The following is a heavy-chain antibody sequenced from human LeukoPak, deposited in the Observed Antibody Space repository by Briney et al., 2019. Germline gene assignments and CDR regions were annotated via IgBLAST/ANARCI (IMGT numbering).Heavy chain of an antibody. J-gene: IGHJ6*03. CDR1: GFTFSSYG. V-gene: IGHV3-30*02. CDR3: AKTGIRLWSTSYYYYMDV. CDR2: IRYDGSDK. Sequence: GGSLRLSCAASGFTFSSYGMHWVRQAPGKGLQWVTFIRYDGSDKYYADSVKGRFTISRDNSKNTLYLQMNSLRAEDTAVYYCAKTGIRLWSTSYYYYMDVWGRGTTVTVSS. D-gene: IGHD2/OR15-2a*01.